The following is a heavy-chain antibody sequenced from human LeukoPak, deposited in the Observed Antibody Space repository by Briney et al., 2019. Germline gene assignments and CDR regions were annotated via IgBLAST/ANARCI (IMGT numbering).Heavy chain of an antibody. CDR1: GFTFDYYA. CDR3: TKDKRLTTVTPGSAFDI. V-gene: IGHV3-9*01. CDR2: INWNSGSI. D-gene: IGHD4-17*01. Sequence: GGSLRLSCAASGFTFDYYAMHWVRQAPGRGLEWVSSINWNSGSIGYADSVKGRFTISRDNAENSLYLEMNSLRAEDTALYYCTKDKRLTTVTPGSAFDIWGQGTMVTVSS. J-gene: IGHJ3*02.